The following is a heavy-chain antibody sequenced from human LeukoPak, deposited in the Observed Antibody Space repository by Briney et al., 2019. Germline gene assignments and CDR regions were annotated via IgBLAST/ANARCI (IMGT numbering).Heavy chain of an antibody. CDR1: GYSFTSYY. CDR3: ARDNTATGPFDN. J-gene: IGHJ4*02. Sequence: ASVKVSCKASGYSFTSYYMHWVRQAPGQGLEWMGIIDPSGGSTSYAQKFQGRVTMTRDTSTSTVYMELSSLRSEDTAVYYCARDNTATGPFDNWSQGTLVTVSS. D-gene: IGHD1-1*01. CDR2: IDPSGGST. V-gene: IGHV1-46*01.